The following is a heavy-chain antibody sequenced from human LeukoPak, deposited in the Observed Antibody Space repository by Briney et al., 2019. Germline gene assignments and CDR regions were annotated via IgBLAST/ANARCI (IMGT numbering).Heavy chain of an antibody. CDR1: GFTFSSYA. D-gene: IGHD6-19*01. J-gene: IGHJ4*02. CDR3: ARSGQWLVWYYFDY. V-gene: IGHV3-30-3*01. Sequence: PGRSLRLSCAASGFTFSSYAMHWVRQAPGKGLEWVAVISYDGSNKYYADSVKGRFTISRDNSKNTLYLQMNSLRAEDTAVYYCARSGQWLVWYYFDYWGQGTLVTVSS. CDR2: ISYDGSNK.